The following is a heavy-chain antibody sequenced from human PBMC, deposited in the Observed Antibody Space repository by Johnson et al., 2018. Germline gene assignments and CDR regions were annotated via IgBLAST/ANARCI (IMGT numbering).Heavy chain of an antibody. CDR3: ARDAPLAAFDI. J-gene: IGHJ3*02. Sequence: VQLVESGGGLIQPGGSLRLSCAASGFTVSSNYMNWVRQAPGKGLEWVSIIYSGGSTDYADSVKGRFTISRDNSKNTPYLQMNSLRAVDTALYYCARDAPLAAFDIWGQGTMVTVSS. CDR1: GFTVSSNY. V-gene: IGHV3-53*01. D-gene: IGHD3-3*02. CDR2: IYSGGST.